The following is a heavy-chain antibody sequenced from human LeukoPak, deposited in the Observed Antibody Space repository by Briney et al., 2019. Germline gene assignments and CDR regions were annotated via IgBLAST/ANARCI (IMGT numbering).Heavy chain of an antibody. Sequence: SETLSLTCTVSGGSISSSSYYWGWIRQPPGKGLEWIGSIYYSGSTNYIPSLKSRVTISVDTSKNQFSLKLSSVTAADTAVYYCARVGIAVAAPIINWFDPWGQGTLVTVSS. CDR1: GGSISSSSYY. D-gene: IGHD6-19*01. CDR2: IYYSGST. CDR3: ARVGIAVAAPIINWFDP. J-gene: IGHJ5*02. V-gene: IGHV4-39*07.